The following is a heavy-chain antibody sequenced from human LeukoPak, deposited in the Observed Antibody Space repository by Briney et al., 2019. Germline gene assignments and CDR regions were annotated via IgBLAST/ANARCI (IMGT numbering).Heavy chain of an antibody. J-gene: IGHJ3*02. D-gene: IGHD3-3*01. CDR3: ARANFPLDALDI. V-gene: IGHV1-2*02. Sequence: ASVKVSCKASGYTFAGYYMHWVRQAPGQGLEWMGWITLNSGATNYAQKFQGRVTMTRDTSISTAYLELSRLRSDDTAVYYCARANFPLDALDIWGQGTMVTVSS. CDR2: ITLNSGAT. CDR1: GYTFAGYY.